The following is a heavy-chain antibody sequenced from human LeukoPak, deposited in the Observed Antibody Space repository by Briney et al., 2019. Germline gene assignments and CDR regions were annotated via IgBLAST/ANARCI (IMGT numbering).Heavy chain of an antibody. Sequence: SETLSLTCAVYGGSFSGYCWSWIRQPPGKGLEGIGEINHSGSTNYNPSLKSRVTISVDTSKNQFSLNLSSVTAADTTVYYCAGGIGETSMRLDYWGQGTLVTVSS. D-gene: IGHD3-10*01. CDR3: AGGIGETSMRLDY. V-gene: IGHV4-34*01. J-gene: IGHJ4*02. CDR1: GGSFSGYC. CDR2: INHSGST.